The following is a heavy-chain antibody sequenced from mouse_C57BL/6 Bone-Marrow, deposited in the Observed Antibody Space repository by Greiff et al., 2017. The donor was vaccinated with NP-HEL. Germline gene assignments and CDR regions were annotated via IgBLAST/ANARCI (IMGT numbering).Heavy chain of an antibody. CDR3: ARGGSCDHYAMDY. Sequence: VKLVESGAELARPGASVKLSCKASGYTFTSYGISWVKQRTGQGLEWIGEIYPRSGNTYYNEKFKGKATLTADKSSSTAYMELRSLTSEDSAVYFCARGGSCDHYAMDYWGQGTSVTVSS. CDR1: GYTFTSYG. V-gene: IGHV1-81*01. CDR2: IYPRSGNT. J-gene: IGHJ4*01.